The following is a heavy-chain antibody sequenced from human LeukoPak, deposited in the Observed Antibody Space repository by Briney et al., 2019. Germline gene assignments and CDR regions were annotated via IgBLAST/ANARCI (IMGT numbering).Heavy chain of an antibody. D-gene: IGHD3-3*01. Sequence: PGGSLRLSRAASEFTFSSYEMNWVRQAPGKGLEWVSYISSSGDTIYYADSVKGRFTISRDNAKNSLYLQLNSLRAEDTAAYYCARVPRSSRIPIFRWGQGTLVTVSS. CDR3: ARVPRSSRIPIFR. J-gene: IGHJ4*02. CDR1: EFTFSSYE. CDR2: ISSSGDTI. V-gene: IGHV3-48*03.